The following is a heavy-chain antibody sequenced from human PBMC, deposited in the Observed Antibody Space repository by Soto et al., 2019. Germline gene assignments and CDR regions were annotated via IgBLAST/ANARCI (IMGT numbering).Heavy chain of an antibody. CDR1: CGSFSGRS. CDR3: STRAYDTNGYYRFDP. D-gene: IGHD3-22*01. V-gene: IGHV4-34*01. CDR2: INHSGRV. J-gene: IGHJ5*01. Sequence: XESLSVPWAVYCGSFSGRSWTWIRQSPGKGLEWIGNINHSGRVNYSPSLKSRVTISLDTSKNQFSLTLSDVTAADTAMYYCSTRAYDTNGYYRFDPWGQGTLVTSPQ.